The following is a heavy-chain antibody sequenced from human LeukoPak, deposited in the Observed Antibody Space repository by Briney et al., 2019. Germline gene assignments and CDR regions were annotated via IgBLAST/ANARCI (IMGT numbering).Heavy chain of an antibody. Sequence: PGGSLRLSCAASEFSVGSNYMTWVRQAPGKGLEWVSLIYSGGSTYYADSVKGRFTISRDNSKNTLYLQMNSLRAEDTAVYYCAKSVYAEYFQHWGQGTLVTVSS. J-gene: IGHJ1*01. CDR1: EFSVGSNY. D-gene: IGHD3-16*01. V-gene: IGHV3-53*01. CDR2: IYSGGST. CDR3: AKSVYAEYFQH.